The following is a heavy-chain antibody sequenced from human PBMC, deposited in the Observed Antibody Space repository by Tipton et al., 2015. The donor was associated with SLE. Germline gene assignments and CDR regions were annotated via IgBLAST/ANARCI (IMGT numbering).Heavy chain of an antibody. CDR3: ARDCDFQNAFDL. CDR2: IYYSGST. Sequence: TLSLTCTVSGGSISSYYWSWIRQPPGKGLEWIGYIYYSGSTNYNPSLKSRVTISVDTSKNQFSLKLSSVTAADTAVYYCARDCDFQNAFDLWGRGTLVTVSS. J-gene: IGHJ2*01. D-gene: IGHD3-3*01. V-gene: IGHV4-59*12. CDR1: GGSISSYY.